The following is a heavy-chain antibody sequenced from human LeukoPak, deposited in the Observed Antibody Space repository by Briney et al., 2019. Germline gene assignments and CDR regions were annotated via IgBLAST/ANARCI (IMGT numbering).Heavy chain of an antibody. J-gene: IGHJ4*02. V-gene: IGHV4-59*01. D-gene: IGHD3-9*01. CDR1: GGSISSYY. CDR3: ARGEYYDILTGYYRLWSPTYYFDY. CDR2: IYYSGST. Sequence: PSETLSLTCTVSGGSISSYYWSWIRQPPGKGLEWIGYIYYSGSTNYNPSLKSRVTISVDTSKNQFSLKLSSVTAADTAVYYCARGEYYDILTGYYRLWSPTYYFDYWGQGTLVTVSS.